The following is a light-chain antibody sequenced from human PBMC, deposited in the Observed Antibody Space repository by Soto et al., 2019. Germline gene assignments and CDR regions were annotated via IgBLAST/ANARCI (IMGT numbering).Light chain of an antibody. Sequence: QSALTQPPSASGSPGQSVTIPCAGTSTDVGEYNYASWYQQHPGKVPKLIIFEVNKRPSGVPDRFSGSKSGDTASLTVSGLQAEDEADYYCSSFVGAPVIFGGGTKLTVL. J-gene: IGLJ2*01. CDR2: EVN. CDR3: SSFVGAPVI. V-gene: IGLV2-8*01. CDR1: STDVGEYNY.